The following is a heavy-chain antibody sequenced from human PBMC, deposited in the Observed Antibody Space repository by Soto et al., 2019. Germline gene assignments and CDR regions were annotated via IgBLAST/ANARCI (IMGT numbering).Heavy chain of an antibody. CDR1: GYTLTEFC. V-gene: IGHV1-24*01. J-gene: IGHJ4*02. CDR2: FDPEDGET. CDR3: ARHSAGDY. D-gene: IGHD3-10*01. Sequence: SVRVSCTGSGYTLTEFCMHWVRQAPGKGLEWMGGFDPEDGETIYAQKFQGRVTMTEDTSTDTAYMELSSLRSEDTAVYSCARHSAGDYWGQGTLVTVSA.